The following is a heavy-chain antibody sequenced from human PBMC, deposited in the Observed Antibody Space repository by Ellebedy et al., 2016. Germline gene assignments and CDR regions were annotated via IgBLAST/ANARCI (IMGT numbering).Heavy chain of an antibody. D-gene: IGHD3-22*01. Sequence: GESLKISXKGSGYTFTSSWIGWVRQMPGKGLENMGIIHPPDSTTRYSPSFQGQVIMSVDTSINTAYRQWSSLQASDTAMYYCARDSENYFDTSGSSGAFDIWGQGTTGIVSS. CDR2: IHPPDSTT. V-gene: IGHV5-51*01. J-gene: IGHJ3*02. CDR3: ARDSENYFDTSGSSGAFDI. CDR1: GYTFTSSW.